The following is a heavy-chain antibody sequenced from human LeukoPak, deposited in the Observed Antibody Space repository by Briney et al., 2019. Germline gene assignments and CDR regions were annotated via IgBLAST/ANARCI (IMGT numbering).Heavy chain of an antibody. J-gene: IGHJ3*02. D-gene: IGHD1-26*01. CDR2: IYPGDSDT. CDR3: ATPRIVGGILDAFDI. Sequence: GESLKISCKGSGYIFTSYWIGWVRQMPGKGLEWMGIIYPGDSDTRYSPSFQGQVTISADKSISTAYLQWSSLKASDTAMYYCATPRIVGGILDAFDIWGQGTMVTVSS. V-gene: IGHV5-51*01. CDR1: GYIFTSYW.